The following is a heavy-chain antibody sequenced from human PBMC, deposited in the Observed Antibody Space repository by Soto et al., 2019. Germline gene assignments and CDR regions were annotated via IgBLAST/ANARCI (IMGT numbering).Heavy chain of an antibody. J-gene: IGHJ6*03. CDR2: ISSSSSYI. V-gene: IGHV3-21*01. CDR1: GFTFSSYS. D-gene: IGHD3-10*01. Sequence: GGSLRLSCAASGFTFSSYSMNWVRQAPGKGLEWVSSISSSSSYIYYADSVKGRFTISRDNAKNSLYLQMNSLRAEDTAVYYCARSMRVRGVRGEAYYYYMDVWGKGTTVTVSS. CDR3: ARSMRVRGVRGEAYYYYMDV.